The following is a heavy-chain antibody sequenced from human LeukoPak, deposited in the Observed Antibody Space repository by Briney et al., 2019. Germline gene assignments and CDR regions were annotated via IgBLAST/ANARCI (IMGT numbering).Heavy chain of an antibody. D-gene: IGHD3-10*01. V-gene: IGHV3-66*01. CDR3: VHFGSEINPAFDY. Sequence: AESLRLSCADCGFTVSSNCVSWVRQAPRKELEWVSVLYSGDNTYYADSVKGRYIISRDNSKNTLYLQMHSLRAEDTAVYYCVHFGSEINPAFDYWGQGTLVTVSS. CDR1: GFTVSSNC. J-gene: IGHJ4*02. CDR2: LYSGDNT.